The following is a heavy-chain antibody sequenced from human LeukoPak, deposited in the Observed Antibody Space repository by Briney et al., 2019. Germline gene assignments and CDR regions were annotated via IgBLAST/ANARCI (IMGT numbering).Heavy chain of an antibody. CDR2: ISWNSGSI. Sequence: GGSLRLSCAASGFTFDDYAMHWVRQAPGKGLGWVSGISWNSGSIGYADSVKGRFTISRDNAKNSLYLQMNSLRAEDTALYYCANLRSWGQGTLVTVSS. J-gene: IGHJ4*02. V-gene: IGHV3-9*01. CDR3: ANLRS. CDR1: GFTFDDYA. D-gene: IGHD3-16*01.